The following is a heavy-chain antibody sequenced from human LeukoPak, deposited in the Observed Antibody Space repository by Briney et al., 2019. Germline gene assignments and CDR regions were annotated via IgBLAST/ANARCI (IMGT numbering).Heavy chain of an antibody. CDR3: ARDPLNRRWGSYYFDY. D-gene: IGHD1-14*01. V-gene: IGHV3-30-3*01. CDR1: GFTFSDYA. J-gene: IGHJ4*02. CDR2: ISYDGSNE. Sequence: SGGSLRLSCAASGFTFSDYAMHWVRQAPGKGLEWVALISYDGSNESYEDSVKGRFTISRDNSRSTLYLQMSSLRSEDTAVYYCARDPLNRRWGSYYFDYWGLGTLVTVSS.